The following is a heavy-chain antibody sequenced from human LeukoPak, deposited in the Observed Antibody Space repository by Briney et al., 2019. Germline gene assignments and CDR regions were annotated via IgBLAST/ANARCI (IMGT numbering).Heavy chain of an antibody. Sequence: PSETLSLTCTVSGGSISSYYWSWIRQPAGKGLEWIGRIYTSGSTNYNPSLKSRVTMSVDTSKNQFSLKLSSVTAADTAVYYCAREVDYYDSSGYYYGRHFQHWGQGTLVTASS. D-gene: IGHD3-22*01. CDR3: AREVDYYDSSGYYYGRHFQH. CDR1: GGSISSYY. CDR2: IYTSGST. J-gene: IGHJ1*01. V-gene: IGHV4-4*07.